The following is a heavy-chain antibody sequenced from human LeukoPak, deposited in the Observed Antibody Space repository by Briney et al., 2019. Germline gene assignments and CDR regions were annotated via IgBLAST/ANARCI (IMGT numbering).Heavy chain of an antibody. CDR3: ARSGYSFDY. Sequence: GGSLRLSCAASGFSLSGYWMTWVRQAPGKGLEWVARLHADGVEQNYVDSVTGRFTMSRDNAKNSLDLQMNRLRVEDTAVYYCARSGYSFDYLGQGTLVAVSS. CDR2: LHADGVEQ. J-gene: IGHJ4*02. CDR1: GFSLSGYW. D-gene: IGHD5-18*01. V-gene: IGHV3-7*01.